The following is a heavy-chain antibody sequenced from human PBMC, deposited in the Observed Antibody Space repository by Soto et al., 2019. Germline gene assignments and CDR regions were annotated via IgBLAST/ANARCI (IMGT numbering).Heavy chain of an antibody. CDR1: GYTFTSYY. J-gene: IGHJ3*02. D-gene: IGHD3-16*01. Sequence: GASVKVSCKASGYTFTSYYMHWVRQAPGQGLEWMGIINPSGGSTSYAQKFQGRVTMTRDTSTSTVYMELSSLRSEDTAVYYCARLSHYDSPPEDAFDIWGQGTMVTVSS. V-gene: IGHV1-46*01. CDR3: ARLSHYDSPPEDAFDI. CDR2: INPSGGST.